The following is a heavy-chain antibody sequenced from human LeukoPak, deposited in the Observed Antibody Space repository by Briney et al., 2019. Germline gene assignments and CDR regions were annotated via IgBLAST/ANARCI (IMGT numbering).Heavy chain of an antibody. CDR1: GFTFDDYA. CDR3: ALSLWFGETAFDY. D-gene: IGHD3-10*01. CDR2: ISWNSGSI. V-gene: IGHV3-9*01. J-gene: IGHJ4*02. Sequence: PGGSLRLSCAASGFTFDDYAMHWVRQAPGKGLEWVSGISWNSGSIGYADSVKGRFTISRDNAKNSLYLQMNSLRAEDTALYYCALSLWFGETAFDYWGQGTLVTVSS.